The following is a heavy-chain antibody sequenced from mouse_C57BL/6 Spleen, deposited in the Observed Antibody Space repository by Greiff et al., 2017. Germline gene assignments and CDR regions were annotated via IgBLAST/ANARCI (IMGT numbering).Heavy chain of an antibody. CDR2: IDPSDSET. Sequence: QVQLQQPGAELVRPGSSVKLSCKASGYTFTSYWMHWVKQRPIQGLEWIGNIDPSDSETHYNQKFKDKATLTVDKSSSTAYMQLSSLTSEDSAVYYCAREDYDGGYYFDYWGQGTTLTVSS. CDR3: AREDYDGGYYFDY. J-gene: IGHJ2*01. D-gene: IGHD2-4*01. CDR1: GYTFTSYW. V-gene: IGHV1-52*01.